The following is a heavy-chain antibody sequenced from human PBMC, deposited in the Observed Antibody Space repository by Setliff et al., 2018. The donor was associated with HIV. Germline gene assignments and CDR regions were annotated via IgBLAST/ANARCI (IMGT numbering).Heavy chain of an antibody. CDR1: GYTFSTNA. CDR3: ARGSCSGCYLSDY. Sequence: ASVKVSCKAFGYTFSTNAIHWVRQAPGQRLEWRGYINAGDDNRRYSEKFQGRVTITRDTSANTAYMELSSLRSEDTAVHYCARGSCSGCYLSDYWGLGTLVTVSS. V-gene: IGHV1-3*01. CDR2: INAGDDNR. D-gene: IGHD6-19*01. J-gene: IGHJ4*02.